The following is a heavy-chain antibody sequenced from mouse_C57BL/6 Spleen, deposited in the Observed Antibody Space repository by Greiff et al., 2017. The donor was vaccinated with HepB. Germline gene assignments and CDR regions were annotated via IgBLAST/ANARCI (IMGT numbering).Heavy chain of an antibody. Sequence: QVQLQQSGAELVRPGASVTLSCKASGYTFTDYEMHWVKQTPVHGLEWIGAIDPETGGTAYNQKFKGKAILTADKSSSTAYMELRSLTSEDSAVYYCTRSDSSGYTWFADWGQGTLVTVSA. CDR2: IDPETGGT. D-gene: IGHD3-2*02. CDR1: GYTFTDYE. J-gene: IGHJ3*01. V-gene: IGHV1-15*01. CDR3: TRSDSSGYTWFAD.